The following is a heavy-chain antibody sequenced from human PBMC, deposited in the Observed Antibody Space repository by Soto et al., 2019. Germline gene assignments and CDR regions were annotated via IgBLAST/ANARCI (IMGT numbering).Heavy chain of an antibody. CDR3: ARGRSSSRLGIAVGGINY. V-gene: IGHV3-30-3*01. CDR2: ISYDGSNK. Sequence: GGSLRLSCAASGFTFSSYAMHWVRQAPGKGLEWVAVISYDGSNKYYADSVKGRFTISRDNSKNTLYLQMNSLRAEDTAVYYCARGRSSSRLGIAVGGINYWGQGTLVTVSS. CDR1: GFTFSSYA. J-gene: IGHJ4*02. D-gene: IGHD6-19*01.